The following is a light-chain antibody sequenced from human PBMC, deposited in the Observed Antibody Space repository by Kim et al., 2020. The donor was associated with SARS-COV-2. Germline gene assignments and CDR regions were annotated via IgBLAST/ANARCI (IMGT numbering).Light chain of an antibody. CDR1: QRGDSY. Sequence: SCSPGGSASLSCRASQRGDSYLAWDQQKPGQAPRLLNYDASNRATGIPARCSGSGAGRDFTLTIRSLEPEDVAIYYWQHRNSWPYTFGQGTKLEI. CDR3: QHRNSWPYT. V-gene: IGKV3-11*02. CDR2: DAS. J-gene: IGKJ2*01.